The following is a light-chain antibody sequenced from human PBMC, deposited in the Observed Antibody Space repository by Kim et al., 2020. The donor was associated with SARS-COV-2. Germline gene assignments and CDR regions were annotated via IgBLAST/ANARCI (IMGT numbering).Light chain of an antibody. J-gene: IGKJ1*01. CDR2: AAS. CDR3: LQHNSYPWT. Sequence: DTQMTQSPSAMSASVGDRVTITCRASQDIRNYLAWFQQKPGEAPKRLIYAASSLQSGVPSRFSGNGSGTEFTLTISSLEPEDFATYYCLQHNSYPWTFGQGTKVDIK. V-gene: IGKV1-17*03. CDR1: QDIRNY.